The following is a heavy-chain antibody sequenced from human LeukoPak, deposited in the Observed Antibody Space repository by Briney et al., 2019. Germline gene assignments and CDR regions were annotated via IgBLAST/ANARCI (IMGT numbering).Heavy chain of an antibody. CDR1: GFTFSTYS. CDR2: ISSTSTYI. D-gene: IGHD3-10*01. CDR3: ARWGRFHGV. V-gene: IGHV3-21*01. Sequence: GGSLRLSCAASGFTFSTYSMNWVRQAPGKGLEWVSSISSTSTYIYYADSVKGRFTISRDNAKNSLYLPMNNLRAEDTAVYYCARWGRFHGVWGQGTLVTVSS. J-gene: IGHJ4*02.